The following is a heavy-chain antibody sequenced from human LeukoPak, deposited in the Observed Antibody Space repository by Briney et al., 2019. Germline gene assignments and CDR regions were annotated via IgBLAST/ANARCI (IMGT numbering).Heavy chain of an antibody. D-gene: IGHD6-19*01. CDR1: GFTFSSYA. V-gene: IGHV3-23*01. Sequence: GGSLRLSCAASGFTFSSYAVSWVRQAPGKGLEWVSSISGSGGGTYYADSVKGRFTISRDNSKNTVYLQMNSLSTEDTAVYYCAKTTTGYSSGRYPGWPVDYWGQGTLVTVSS. J-gene: IGHJ4*02. CDR3: AKTTTGYSSGRYPGWPVDY. CDR2: ISGSGGGT.